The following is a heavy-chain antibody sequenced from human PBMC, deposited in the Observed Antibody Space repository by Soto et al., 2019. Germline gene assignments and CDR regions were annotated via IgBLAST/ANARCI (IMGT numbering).Heavy chain of an antibody. J-gene: IGHJ5*02. CDR3: AREVEIVPKGKPGGGFEP. CDR1: GGSISSGDYY. CDR2: IYYSGST. Sequence: SETLSLTCTVSGGSISSGDYYWSWIRQPPGKGLEWIGYIYYSGSTYYNPSLKSRVTISVDTSKNQFSLKLSSVTAADTAVYYCAREVEIVPKGKPGGGFEPWGQGTLVTV. D-gene: IGHD2-21*01. V-gene: IGHV4-30-4*01.